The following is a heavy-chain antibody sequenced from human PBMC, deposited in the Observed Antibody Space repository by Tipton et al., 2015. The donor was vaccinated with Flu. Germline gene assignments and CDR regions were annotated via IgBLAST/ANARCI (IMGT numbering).Heavy chain of an antibody. D-gene: IGHD7-27*01. J-gene: IGHJ4*02. V-gene: IGHV3-43D*04. CDR1: GFTFDDHA. CDR2: ISGDGGNS. Sequence: SLRLSCAASGFTFDDHAMHWVRQAPGKGLEWVSQISGDGGNSYYLDSVKGRFTISRDNSKNSLYLQMNSLRPEDSAFYYCVKDRSRWSLGNWGDFDSWGQGTLVTVSS. CDR3: VKDRSRWSLGNWGDFDS.